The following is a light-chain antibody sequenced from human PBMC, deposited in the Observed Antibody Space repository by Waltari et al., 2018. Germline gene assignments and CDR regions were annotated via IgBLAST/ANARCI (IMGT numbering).Light chain of an antibody. Sequence: DIQMTQSPSTLSASVGDRVTITCRASQSISAYLAGSQQKPGKAPKLLIYKSSTVESGVPSRFSGSGSWTEFTLTISGLQPDDFATYYCQQYNIYPLTFGGGTKVEIK. CDR3: QQYNIYPLT. CDR2: KSS. CDR1: QSISAY. J-gene: IGKJ4*01. V-gene: IGKV1-5*03.